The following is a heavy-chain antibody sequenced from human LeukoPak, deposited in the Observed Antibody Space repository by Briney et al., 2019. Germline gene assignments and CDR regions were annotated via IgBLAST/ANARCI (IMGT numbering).Heavy chain of an antibody. D-gene: IGHD4-17*01. V-gene: IGHV3-30*03. CDR2: ISYDGSNK. CDR3: ARLTPDYGDYSPFDY. Sequence: PGGSLRLSCAASGFTFSSYGMHWVRQAPGKGLEWVAVISYDGSNKYYADSVKGRFTISRDNSKNTLYLQMNSLRAEDTAVYYCARLTPDYGDYSPFDYWGQGTLVTVSS. J-gene: IGHJ4*02. CDR1: GFTFSSYG.